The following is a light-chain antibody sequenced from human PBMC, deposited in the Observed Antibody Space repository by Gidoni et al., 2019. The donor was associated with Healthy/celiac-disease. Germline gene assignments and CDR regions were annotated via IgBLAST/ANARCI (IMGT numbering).Light chain of an antibody. V-gene: IGKV1-5*01. CDR2: DAS. J-gene: IGKJ4*01. Sequence: DIQMSHSPSTLSASVGDRVTITCRASQSISSWLAWYQQKPGKAPKLLIYDASSLESGVPSRFSGSGSGTEFTLTISSLQPDDFAIYYCQQYNSYLRTFGGGTKVEIK. CDR3: QQYNSYLRT. CDR1: QSISSW.